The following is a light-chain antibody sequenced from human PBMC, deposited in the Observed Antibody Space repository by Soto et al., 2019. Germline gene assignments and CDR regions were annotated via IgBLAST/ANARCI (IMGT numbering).Light chain of an antibody. V-gene: IGKV1-39*01. CDR1: QSISTY. Sequence: DIQMTQSPSSLSASVGDRVTITCRASQSISTYLHWYQQKPGKAPNVIIYAASTLQSGVPSRFSGSGSGRDYTLTISSLQPEDFATYFDQHDYSTPLTFGGGTKVDIK. CDR3: QHDYSTPLT. CDR2: AAS. J-gene: IGKJ4*01.